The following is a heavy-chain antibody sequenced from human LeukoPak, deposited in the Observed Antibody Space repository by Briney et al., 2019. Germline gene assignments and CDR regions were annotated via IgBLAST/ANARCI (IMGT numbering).Heavy chain of an antibody. Sequence: GGSLRRSCAASGFTFSSYGMSWVRQAPGKGLEWVSTISGSAYNTYYADSVKGRFTISRDNSANTLYLQMNSLRAEDTALYYCAKHSGSYFIYYVDSWGQGTLVTVSS. D-gene: IGHD1-26*01. CDR2: ISGSAYNT. V-gene: IGHV3-23*01. CDR1: GFTFSSYG. CDR3: AKHSGSYFIYYVDS. J-gene: IGHJ4*02.